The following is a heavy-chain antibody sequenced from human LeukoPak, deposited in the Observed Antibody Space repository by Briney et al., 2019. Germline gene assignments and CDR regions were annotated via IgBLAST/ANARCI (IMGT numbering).Heavy chain of an antibody. CDR1: GFTVSSNY. D-gene: IGHD3-10*01. CDR2: IYSGGST. CDR3: ARGLNYYGSGSFFDY. Sequence: GGSLRLSCAASGFTVSSNYMSWVRQAPGKGLEWVSVIYSGGSTYYADSVKGRFTISRDNSKNTLYLQMNSLRAEDTAVYYCARGLNYYGSGSFFDYWGQGTLVTVSS. V-gene: IGHV3-53*01. J-gene: IGHJ4*02.